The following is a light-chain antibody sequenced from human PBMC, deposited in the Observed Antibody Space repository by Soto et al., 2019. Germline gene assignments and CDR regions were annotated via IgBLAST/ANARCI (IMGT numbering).Light chain of an antibody. J-gene: IGKJ4*01. Sequence: DIVMTQSPDSLDVSLGERATINCKSSQSVLYSSNNKKYLAWYQHKPGQPPKLLIYWASSRESGVPDRFSGSGSGTDFTLTISSLQAADVAVYYCQQYYSLPLTFGGGTKVEIK. CDR2: WAS. V-gene: IGKV4-1*01. CDR3: QQYYSLPLT. CDR1: QSVLYSSNNKKY.